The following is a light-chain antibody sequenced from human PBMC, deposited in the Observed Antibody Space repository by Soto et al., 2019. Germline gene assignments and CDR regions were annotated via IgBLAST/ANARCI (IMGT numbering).Light chain of an antibody. CDR3: CSYAGRYTLI. Sequence: QSALTQPRSVSGSSGQSVTISCTGTSSDVGAYNYVSWYQQHPGKAPKMMIYDVTKRPSGVPDRFSGSKSGNTASLTISGLRAEDEADYYCCSYAGRYTLILGGGTKVTVL. J-gene: IGLJ2*01. CDR1: SSDVGAYNY. CDR2: DVT. V-gene: IGLV2-11*01.